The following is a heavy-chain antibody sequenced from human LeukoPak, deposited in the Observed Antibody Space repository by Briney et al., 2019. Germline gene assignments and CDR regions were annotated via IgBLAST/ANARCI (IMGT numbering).Heavy chain of an antibody. CDR3: GKGSLAVAATPLDF. V-gene: IGHV3-11*01. CDR1: GFDFSNSF. Sequence: GGSLRLSCTASGFDFSNSFMSWVRQAPGKGLEWISYISSRSTTIYYADSVKGRFTISRDNGKNTVYLQMNNLGVDDTAVFYCGKGSLAVAATPLDFWGEGALVTVSS. J-gene: IGHJ4*02. D-gene: IGHD6-19*01. CDR2: ISSRSTTI.